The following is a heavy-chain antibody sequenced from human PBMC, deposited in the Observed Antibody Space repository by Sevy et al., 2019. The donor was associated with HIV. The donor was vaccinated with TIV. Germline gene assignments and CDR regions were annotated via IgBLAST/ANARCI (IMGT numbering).Heavy chain of an antibody. D-gene: IGHD3-22*01. J-gene: IGHJ4*02. CDR2: LSYDGSNK. CDR1: GFTFSSYG. V-gene: IGHV3-30*18. CDR3: AKEDYYDSSGLPSGY. Sequence: GGSLRLSCAASGFTFSSYGMHWVRQAPGKGLEWVAVLSYDGSNKYYADSVKGRFTISRDNSKNTLYLQMNSLRAEDTAVYYCAKEDYYDSSGLPSGYWGQGTLVTVSS.